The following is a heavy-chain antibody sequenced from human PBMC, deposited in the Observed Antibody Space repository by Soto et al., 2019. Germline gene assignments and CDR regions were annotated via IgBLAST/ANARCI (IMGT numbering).Heavy chain of an antibody. Sequence: QVQLQQWGAGLLKPSETLSLTCAVYGGSFSPYFWSWIRQPPGKGLEWIGEINHSGSTNYNPSLTRRATISVDTSKTQVYLKLTSVTAADTAVYYCARLASGWQYYYFDFWGRVTPVTVSS. D-gene: IGHD6-19*01. V-gene: IGHV4-34*01. CDR3: ARLASGWQYYYFDF. CDR1: GGSFSPYF. CDR2: INHSGST. J-gene: IGHJ2*01.